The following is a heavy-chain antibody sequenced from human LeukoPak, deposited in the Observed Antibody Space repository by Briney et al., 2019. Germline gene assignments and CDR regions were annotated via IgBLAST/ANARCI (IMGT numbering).Heavy chain of an antibody. J-gene: IGHJ4*02. CDR2: INPSSGAT. CDR3: ARGLGIAAADDY. V-gene: IGHV1-46*01. D-gene: IGHD6-13*01. Sequence: ASVKISCKTSGYTFTSYYIHWVRQAPGQGLEWMGIINPSSGATNYAQKFQGRVTMTRDTSTSTVYMELSSLRSEDTAVYYCARGLGIAAADDYWGQGTLVTVSS. CDR1: GYTFTSYY.